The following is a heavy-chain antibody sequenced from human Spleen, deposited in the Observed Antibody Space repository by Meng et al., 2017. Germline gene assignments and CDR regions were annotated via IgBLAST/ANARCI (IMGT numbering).Heavy chain of an antibody. Sequence: QLTLNESGPTLVKPTQTLTLNCTFAGFSHSTRRVGVGWIRQPPGKALEWLALIYWDDDKRYSPSLKSRLTITKDTSKNQVVLTMTNMDPVDAATYYCAHIIAARPFDYWGQGTLVTVSS. CDR2: IYWDDDK. J-gene: IGHJ4*02. V-gene: IGHV2-5*02. CDR1: GFSHSTRRVG. D-gene: IGHD6-6*01. CDR3: AHIIAARPFDY.